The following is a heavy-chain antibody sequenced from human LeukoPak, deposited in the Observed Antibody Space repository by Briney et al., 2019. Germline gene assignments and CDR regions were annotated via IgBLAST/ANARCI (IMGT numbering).Heavy chain of an antibody. D-gene: IGHD6-13*01. Sequence: PGGSLRLSCAASGFTFSSYSMNWVRQAPGKGLEWISSISSSSSYIYYADSVKGRFTISRDNAKNSLYLQMNSLRAEDTAVYYCARDGPGIAAAGAEFDYWGQGTLVTVSS. CDR1: GFTFSSYS. V-gene: IGHV3-21*01. CDR3: ARDGPGIAAAGAEFDY. CDR2: ISSSSSYI. J-gene: IGHJ4*02.